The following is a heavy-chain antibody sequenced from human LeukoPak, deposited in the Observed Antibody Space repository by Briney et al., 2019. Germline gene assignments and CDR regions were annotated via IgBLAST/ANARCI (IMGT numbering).Heavy chain of an antibody. Sequence: ASVKVSCKASGYTFTSYYMHWVRQAPGQRLEWMGWINAGNGNTRYSQKFQGRVTITRDTSASTAYMELSSLRSEDTAVYYCARTSSAPLLEWLLWDWGQGTLVTVSS. V-gene: IGHV1-3*01. CDR3: ARTSSAPLLEWLLWD. J-gene: IGHJ4*02. CDR2: INAGNGNT. CDR1: GYTFTSYY. D-gene: IGHD3-3*01.